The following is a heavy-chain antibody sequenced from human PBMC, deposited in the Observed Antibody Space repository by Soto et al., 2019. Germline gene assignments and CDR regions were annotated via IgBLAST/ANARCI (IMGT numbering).Heavy chain of an antibody. D-gene: IGHD5-18*01. J-gene: IGHJ6*02. CDR3: ARDVGGYSYGLYYHYGMDV. V-gene: IGHV1-8*01. CDR2: MNPNGGKT. CDR1: GYTFTTYD. Sequence: QVQLIQSGAEVKKPGASVKVSCKASGYTFTTYDINWVRQAPGQGLEWMGWMNPNGGKTEYAQKLQGRVTMTRNTSLSTAYMEVRSLTSEDTAVYYCARDVGGYSYGLYYHYGMDVWGQGTTVIVSS.